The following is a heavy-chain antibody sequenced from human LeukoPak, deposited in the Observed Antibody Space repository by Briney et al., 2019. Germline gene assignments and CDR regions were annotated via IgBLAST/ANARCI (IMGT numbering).Heavy chain of an antibody. D-gene: IGHD6-13*01. CDR3: ARGTVGAPGIDY. Sequence: GGSLRLSCEASGLTFYGYWMHWFRQLPGKGLVWVSEINGAGNKKNYADSARGRFTVSRDNAKDTVYLQMDSLRVEDTAVYYCARGTVGAPGIDYWGQGTLVSVSS. CDR1: GLTFYGYW. V-gene: IGHV3-74*01. J-gene: IGHJ4*02. CDR2: INGAGNKK.